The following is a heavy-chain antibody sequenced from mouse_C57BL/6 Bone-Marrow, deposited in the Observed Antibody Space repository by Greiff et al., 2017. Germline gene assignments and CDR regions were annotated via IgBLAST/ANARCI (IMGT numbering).Heavy chain of an antibody. CDR3: AHYDYDGYAMDY. CDR2: IYPGDGDT. CDR1: GYAFSSSW. Sequence: QVQLQQSGPELVKPGASVKISCTASGYAFSSSWMNWVKQRPGTGLEWIGRIYPGDGDTNYNGTFKGKATLTADKSSSTAYMQLSSLTSEDSAVYFCAHYDYDGYAMDYWGQGTSVTVSS. J-gene: IGHJ4*01. D-gene: IGHD2-4*01. V-gene: IGHV1-82*01.